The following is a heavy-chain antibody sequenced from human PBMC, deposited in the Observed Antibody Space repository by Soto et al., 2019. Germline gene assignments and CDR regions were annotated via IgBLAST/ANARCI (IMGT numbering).Heavy chain of an antibody. CDR3: ASGIAAAGNFDY. V-gene: IGHV5-10-1*01. Sequence: PGESLKISCKGSGYSFTSYWISWVRQMPGKGLEWMGRIDPSDSYTNYSPTFQGHVTISADKSISTAYLQWSSLKASDTAMYYCASGIAAAGNFDYWGQGTLVTVSS. CDR1: GYSFTSYW. CDR2: IDPSDSYT. D-gene: IGHD6-13*01. J-gene: IGHJ4*02.